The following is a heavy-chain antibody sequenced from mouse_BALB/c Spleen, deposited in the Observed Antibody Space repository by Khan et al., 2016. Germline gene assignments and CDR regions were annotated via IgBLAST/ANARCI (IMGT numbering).Heavy chain of an antibody. V-gene: IGHV3-2*02. D-gene: IGHD1-2*01. J-gene: IGHJ2*01. CDR3: ARTILRLYYFDY. CDR2: ISYSGST. CDR1: GYSITSDYA. Sequence: VQLKESGPGLVKPSQSLSLTCTVTGYSITSDYAWNWIRQFPGNKLEWMGYISYSGSTNYNPSLKSQISITRDTSKNQFFLQLNSLTTEDTATYCCARTILRLYYFDYWGQGTALTVSS.